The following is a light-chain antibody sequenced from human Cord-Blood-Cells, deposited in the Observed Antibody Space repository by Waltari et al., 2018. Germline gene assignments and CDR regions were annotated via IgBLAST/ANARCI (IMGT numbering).Light chain of an antibody. CDR2: EVS. V-gene: IGLV2-14*01. CDR1: SSDVGGYNY. Sequence: QSALTQPASVSGSPGQSITISCTGTSSDVGGYNYVSWYQQHPGIAPKLMMYEVSKRPLGVSYRVSGSKSGNSASLTISGLQAEDEADYYCSSYTGSSTVVFGVGTKLTVL. J-gene: IGLJ2*01. CDR3: SSYTGSSTVV.